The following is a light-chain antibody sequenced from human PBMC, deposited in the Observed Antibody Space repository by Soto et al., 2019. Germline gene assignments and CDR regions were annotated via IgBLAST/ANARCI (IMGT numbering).Light chain of an antibody. V-gene: IGLV2-8*01. CDR1: SSDIGTYKF. J-gene: IGLJ3*02. CDR2: DGT. Sequence: QSALTQPPSASGSHGQSVTISCSGTSSDIGTYKFVSWYQQHPGKAPQLVLYDGTQRPSGVPDRFSGSKAGHTAFLTVSGLQAEDEAVYYCASFAGGNTWVFGGGTKLTVL. CDR3: ASFAGGNTWV.